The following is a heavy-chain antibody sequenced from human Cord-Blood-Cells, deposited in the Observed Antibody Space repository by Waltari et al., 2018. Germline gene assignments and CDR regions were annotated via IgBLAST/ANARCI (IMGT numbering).Heavy chain of an antibody. D-gene: IGHD3-22*01. J-gene: IGHJ4*02. CDR2: IYPGNSDT. CDR1: GYSFTSYW. Sequence: EVQLVQSGAEVKKPGESLKISCKGSGYSFTSYWIGWVRHMPGKGLEWMGIIYPGNSDTGYSPSFQGQVTISADKSSITASLQWSSLKAWDTAMYSCARHRYYYDSSGYCDYWGQGALVTVSS. V-gene: IGHV5-51*01. CDR3: ARHRYYYDSSGYCDY.